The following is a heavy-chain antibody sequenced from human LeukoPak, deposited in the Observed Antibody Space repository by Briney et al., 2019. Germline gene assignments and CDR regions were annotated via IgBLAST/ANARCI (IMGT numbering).Heavy chain of an antibody. CDR2: IYYRSGST. Sequence: PSEALSLTCTVSDGSVSSGSYYWSWIRQPPGKGLEWIGYIYYRSGSTNCNPSLKSRVTISADTSKNQFSLKLTSVTAADTAVYYCARGGRYSSGWPYFDYWGQGTLVTVSS. CDR1: DGSVSSGSYY. J-gene: IGHJ4*02. CDR3: ARGGRYSSGWPYFDY. V-gene: IGHV4-61*01. D-gene: IGHD6-19*01.